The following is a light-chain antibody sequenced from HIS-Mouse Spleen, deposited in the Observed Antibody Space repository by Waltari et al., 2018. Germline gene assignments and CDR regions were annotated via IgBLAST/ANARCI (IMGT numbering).Light chain of an antibody. CDR3: QAWDSSTVV. CDR1: KVGDKS. J-gene: IGLJ2*01. V-gene: IGLV3-1*01. CDR2: QHS. Sequence: SYELTQPPSVSVSPGQTAGITRSGEKVGDKSPCWYQQKPGQSPVLVIYQHSKRPAGIPERFSGSNSGNTATLTISGTQAMDEADYYCQAWDSSTVVFGGGTKLTVL.